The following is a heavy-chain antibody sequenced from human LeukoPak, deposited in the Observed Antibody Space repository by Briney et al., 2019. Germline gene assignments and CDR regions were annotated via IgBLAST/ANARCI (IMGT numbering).Heavy chain of an antibody. CDR3: ARADYSSTWSHYYYYMDV. D-gene: IGHD6-13*01. CDR2: IYHSGNT. CDR1: DYYINNGYY. Sequence: SETLSLTCRVSDYYINNGYYWGWIRQPPGKGLEWIGSIYHSGNTYYNPSLKSRVTISVDTSKNQFSLKLNTVTPADTAMYYFARADYSSTWSHYYYYMDVWGKGTTVTVSS. V-gene: IGHV4-38-2*02. J-gene: IGHJ6*03.